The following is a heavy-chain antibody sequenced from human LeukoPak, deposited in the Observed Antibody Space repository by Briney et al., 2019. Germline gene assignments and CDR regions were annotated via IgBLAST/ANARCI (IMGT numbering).Heavy chain of an antibody. J-gene: IGHJ4*02. CDR2: IKQDGNEK. V-gene: IGHV3-7*01. CDR1: GFTFSDYY. D-gene: IGHD3-10*01. CDR3: ATATVRY. Sequence: GGSLRLSCAASGFTFSDYYMSWIRQAPGKGLEWVASIKQDGNEKYYVDSVKGRFTISRDSAENTLYLQMKSLKAEDTAVYYCATATVRYWGQGTLVTVSS.